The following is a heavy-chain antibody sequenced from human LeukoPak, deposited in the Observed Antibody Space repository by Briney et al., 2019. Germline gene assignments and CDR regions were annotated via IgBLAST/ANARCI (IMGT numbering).Heavy chain of an antibody. CDR2: IIPIFGTA. Sequence: ASVKVSCKASGYTFTSYDINWVRQATGQGLEWMGGIIPIFGTANYAQKFQGRVTITADESTSTAYMELSSLRSEDTAVYYCARDPDSGYLDYWGQGTLVTVSS. J-gene: IGHJ4*02. V-gene: IGHV1-69*13. CDR1: GYTFTSYD. CDR3: ARDPDSGYLDY. D-gene: IGHD1-26*01.